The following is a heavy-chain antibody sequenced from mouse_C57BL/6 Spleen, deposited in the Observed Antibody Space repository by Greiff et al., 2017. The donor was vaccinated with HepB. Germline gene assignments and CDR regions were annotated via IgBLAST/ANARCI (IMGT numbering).Heavy chain of an antibody. CDR1: GYTFTDHT. Sequence: VQLQQSDAELVKPGASVKISCKVSGYTFTDHTIHWMKQRPEQGLEWIGYIYPRDGSTKYNEKFKGKATLTADKSSRTAYMQLNSLTSEESAVYFCARGGFYDYDNYAMDYWGQGTSVTVSS. V-gene: IGHV1-78*01. CDR2: IYPRDGST. J-gene: IGHJ4*01. D-gene: IGHD2-4*01. CDR3: ARGGFYDYDNYAMDY.